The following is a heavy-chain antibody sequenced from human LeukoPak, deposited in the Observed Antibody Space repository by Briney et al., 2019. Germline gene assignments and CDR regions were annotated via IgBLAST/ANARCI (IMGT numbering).Heavy chain of an antibody. D-gene: IGHD3-10*01. CDR3: ARDPSITMVRGVLDY. Sequence: GGSLRLSCAASGLTVSSNYMSWVRQAPGKGLEWVSVIYSGGSTYYADSVKGRFTISRDNAKNSPYLQMNSLRAEDTAVYYCARDPSITMVRGVLDYWGQGTLVTVSS. CDR1: GLTVSSNY. CDR2: IYSGGST. V-gene: IGHV3-53*01. J-gene: IGHJ4*02.